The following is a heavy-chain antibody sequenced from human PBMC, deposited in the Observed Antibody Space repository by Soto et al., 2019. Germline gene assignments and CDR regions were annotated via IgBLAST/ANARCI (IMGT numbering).Heavy chain of an antibody. Sequence: GGSLRLSCAASGFTVSSNYMSWVRQAPGKGLEWVSVIYSGGNTYYADSVKGRFTISRDNSKNTLYLQMNSLRAEDTAVYYCKRDGSSGWSDYWGQGTLVTVSS. CDR2: IYSGGNT. D-gene: IGHD6-19*01. CDR3: KRDGSSGWSDY. CDR1: GFTVSSNY. V-gene: IGHV3-66*01. J-gene: IGHJ4*02.